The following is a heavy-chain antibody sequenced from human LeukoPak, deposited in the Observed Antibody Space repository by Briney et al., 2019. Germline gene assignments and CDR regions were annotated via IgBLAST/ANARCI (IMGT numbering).Heavy chain of an antibody. CDR3: AKDWGY. CDR2: INQDGSQK. J-gene: IGHJ4*02. Sequence: GGSLRLSCAASGFTFSIYWMSWVRQAPGKGLEWVANINQDGSQKYYVDSVKGRFTISRDNSKNTLYLQMNSLTAEDTAVYYCAKDWGYWGQGTLVTVSS. CDR1: GFTFSIYW. D-gene: IGHD7-27*01. V-gene: IGHV3-7*03.